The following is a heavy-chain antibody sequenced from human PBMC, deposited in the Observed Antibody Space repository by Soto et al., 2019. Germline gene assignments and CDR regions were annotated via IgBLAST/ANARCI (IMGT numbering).Heavy chain of an antibody. D-gene: IGHD6-13*01. J-gene: IGHJ6*02. CDR2: ISYDGSNK. V-gene: IGHV3-30-3*01. CDR3: ARVYSSSSWYYYYYGMDV. Sequence: GGSLRLSCAASGFTFSSYAMHWVRQAPGKGLEWVAVISYDGSNKYYADSVKGRFTISRDNSKNTLYLQMNSLRAEDTAVYYCARVYSSSSWYYYYYGMDVWGQGTTVTISS. CDR1: GFTFSSYA.